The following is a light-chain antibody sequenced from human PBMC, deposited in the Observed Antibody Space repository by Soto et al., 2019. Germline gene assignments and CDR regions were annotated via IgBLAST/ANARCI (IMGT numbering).Light chain of an antibody. CDR2: AAS. J-gene: IGKJ4*01. CDR1: QYISSW. Sequence: EIQITHSPSSVSASVLDRVNLTFRASQYISSWLAWYQQKPGKVPKLLIYAASSLQSGVPSRFSGSGSGTDFTLTISSLQPEDFATYYCQKANSFPLNCGGGNTVDIK. CDR3: QKANSFPLN. V-gene: IGKV1-12*01.